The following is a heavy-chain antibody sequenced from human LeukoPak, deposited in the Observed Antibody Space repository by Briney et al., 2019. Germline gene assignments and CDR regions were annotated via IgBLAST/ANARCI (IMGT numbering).Heavy chain of an antibody. D-gene: IGHD2-15*01. V-gene: IGHV5-10-1*01. CDR1: GYRFTSYW. J-gene: IGHJ3*02. Sequence: GESLKISCKGSGYRFTSYWITWVRQMPGKGLEWMGRIDPSDSYTNYSPSFQGHVTFSADKSISAAYLQWSSLKASDSAMYYCAGHCSGGGCHDAFDIWGQGTVVTVSS. CDR2: IDPSDSYT. CDR3: AGHCSGGGCHDAFDI.